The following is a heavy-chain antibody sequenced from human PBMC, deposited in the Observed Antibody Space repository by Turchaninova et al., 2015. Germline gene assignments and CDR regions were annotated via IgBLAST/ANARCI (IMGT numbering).Heavy chain of an antibody. Sequence: LPLQESCPGLVKPSATLYLTCTASGGPITRSDYFWGWDRQPPGKGLEWIGNILYSGRTYYNPSLRSRVTISVDTSKNQFSLRLSSVTAADTAVYYCARDDDSTRSPAVIFDHWGQGTLVTVSS. CDR3: ARDDDSTRSPAVIFDH. V-gene: IGHV4-39*07. CDR1: GGPITRSDYF. D-gene: IGHD6-19*01. CDR2: ILYSGRT. J-gene: IGHJ4*02.